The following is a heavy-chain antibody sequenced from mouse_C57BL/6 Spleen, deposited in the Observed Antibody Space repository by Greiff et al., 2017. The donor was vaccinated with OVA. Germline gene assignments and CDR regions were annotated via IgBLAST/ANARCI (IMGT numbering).Heavy chain of an antibody. J-gene: IGHJ3*01. CDR3: AREEGNSWFAY. V-gene: IGHV5-16*01. Sequence: EVQLVESEGGLVQPGSSMKLSCTASGFTFSDYYMAWVRQVPEKGLEWVANINYDGSSTYYLDSLKSRFIISRDNAKNILYLQMSSLKSEDTATYYCAREEGNSWFAYWGQGTLVTVSA. CDR2: INYDGSST. CDR1: GFTFSDYY.